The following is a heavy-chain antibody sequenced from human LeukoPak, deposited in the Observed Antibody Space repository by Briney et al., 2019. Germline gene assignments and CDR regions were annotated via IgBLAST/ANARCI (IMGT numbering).Heavy chain of an antibody. CDR2: ISYDGSNK. Sequence: GGSLRLSCAASGFTFSSYAMHWVRQAPGKGLEWVAVISYDGSNKYYADSVKGRFTISRDNSKNTLYLQMNSLRAEDTAVYYCARDLRAARPDKGDAFDIWGQGTMVTVSS. CDR3: ARDLRAARPDKGDAFDI. D-gene: IGHD6-6*01. V-gene: IGHV3-30*04. CDR1: GFTFSSYA. J-gene: IGHJ3*02.